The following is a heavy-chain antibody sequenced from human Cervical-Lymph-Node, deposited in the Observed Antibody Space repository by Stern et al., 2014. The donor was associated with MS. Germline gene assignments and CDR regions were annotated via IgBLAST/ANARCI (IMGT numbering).Heavy chain of an antibody. CDR2: ISTDTGGA. J-gene: IGHJ4*02. V-gene: IGHV1-2*02. CDR3: ARDRGSHSDY. Sequence: VQLLESGAEVKKPGASVKVSCKASGYSFTAYFIHWVRQAPGQGLEWMGWISTDTGGANYAQRFKGRVTMARDTSISTTYMELSRLRSDDTAVYYCARDRGSHSDYWGQGTLVTVSS. CDR1: GYSFTAYF. D-gene: IGHD1-26*01.